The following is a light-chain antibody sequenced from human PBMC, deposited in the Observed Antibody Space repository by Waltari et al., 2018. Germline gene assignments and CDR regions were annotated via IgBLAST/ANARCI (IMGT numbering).Light chain of an antibody. CDR1: QSISRW. V-gene: IGKV1-5*03. Sequence: DIQMTQSPSTLAAAVGDRVPITCRASQSISRWLAWYQQKQGKAPKLLISEASTLKSGVPSRFSGSGSGTEFILTITSLQRDDFATYFCQHYNNYRYTFGQGTKLEI. J-gene: IGKJ2*01. CDR3: QHYNNYRYT. CDR2: EAS.